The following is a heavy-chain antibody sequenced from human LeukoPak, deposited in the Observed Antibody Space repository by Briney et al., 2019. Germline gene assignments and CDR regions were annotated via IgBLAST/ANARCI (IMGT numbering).Heavy chain of an antibody. D-gene: IGHD3-10*01. CDR2: IYYSGST. CDR1: NGSISSYY. CDR3: ARGGSGSYYPNWFDP. J-gene: IGHJ5*02. V-gene: IGHV4-59*01. Sequence: SETLSLTCSVSNGSISSYYWSWIRQPPGKGLEWIGYIYYSGSTNYNPYLKSRVTISVDTSKNQFSLKLSSVTAADTAVYYCARGGSGSYYPNWFDPWGQGTLVTVSS.